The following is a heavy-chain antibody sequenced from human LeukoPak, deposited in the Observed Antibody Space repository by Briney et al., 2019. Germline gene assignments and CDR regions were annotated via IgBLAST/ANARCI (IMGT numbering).Heavy chain of an antibody. Sequence: GGSLRLSCAASGFTFSSHPMSWVRLAPGKGLEWVSSIRGSGDSTYYADSVKGRFTISRDNSKNTLYLQMNRLRAEDTAVYYCAKDRGYSGYVNNDYWGQGTLVTVSS. V-gene: IGHV3-23*01. J-gene: IGHJ4*02. CDR1: GFTFSSHP. D-gene: IGHD5-12*01. CDR2: IRGSGDST. CDR3: AKDRGYSGYVNNDY.